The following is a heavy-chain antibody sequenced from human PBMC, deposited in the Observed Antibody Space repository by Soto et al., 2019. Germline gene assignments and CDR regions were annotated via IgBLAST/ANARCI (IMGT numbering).Heavy chain of an antibody. J-gene: IGHJ4*02. D-gene: IGHD3-22*01. V-gene: IGHV3-30-3*01. CDR3: ASVVIDY. Sequence: GGSLRLSCAASGFTFSSYAMHWVRQAPGKGLEWVAVISYDGSNKYYADSVKGRFTISRDNSKNTLYLQMNSLRAEDTAVYYCASVVIDYWGQGTLVTVSS. CDR2: ISYDGSNK. CDR1: GFTFSSYA.